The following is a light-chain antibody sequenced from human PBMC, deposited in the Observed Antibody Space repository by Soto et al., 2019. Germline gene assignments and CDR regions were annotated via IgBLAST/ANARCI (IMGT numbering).Light chain of an antibody. CDR2: DGS. CDR1: NIGSKS. J-gene: IGLJ1*01. CDR3: QVWDSSSDPYYV. V-gene: IGLV3-21*02. Sequence: SYELSQPPSVSVAPGQTARITCGGNNIGSKSVHWYQQKPGQAPVLVVYDGSDRPSGIPERFSGSNSGNTATLTISRVEAGDEADYYCQVWDSSSDPYYVFGTGTKAPS.